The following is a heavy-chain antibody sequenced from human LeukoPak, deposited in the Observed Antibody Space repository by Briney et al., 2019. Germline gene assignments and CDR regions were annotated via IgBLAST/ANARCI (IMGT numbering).Heavy chain of an antibody. CDR3: ASQDSSGYYLIDY. V-gene: IGHV1-69*10. J-gene: IGHJ4*02. CDR1: GGTFSSYA. CDR2: ITPILGIA. Sequence: SVKVSCKASGGTFSSYALSWVRQAPGQGLEWIGGITPILGIANYAQDLQGRVTITADKSTNTAHMELSSLRSEDTAVYYCASQDSSGYYLIDYWGQGTLVTVSS. D-gene: IGHD3-22*01.